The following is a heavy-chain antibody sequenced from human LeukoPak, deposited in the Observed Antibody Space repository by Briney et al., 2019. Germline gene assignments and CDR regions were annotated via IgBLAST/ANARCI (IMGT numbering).Heavy chain of an antibody. J-gene: IGHJ4*02. V-gene: IGHV5-51*01. CDR3: ARPLVAGTIAPDY. CDR1: GYSFSSYW. D-gene: IGHD6-19*01. Sequence: GESLKVSCKGYGYSFSSYWIGWVRQMPGKGQEWMGIIYPGDSDTRYSPSFQGQVTISADKSISTAYLQWSSLKASDTAMYYCARPLVAGTIAPDYWGQGTLVTVSS. CDR2: IYPGDSDT.